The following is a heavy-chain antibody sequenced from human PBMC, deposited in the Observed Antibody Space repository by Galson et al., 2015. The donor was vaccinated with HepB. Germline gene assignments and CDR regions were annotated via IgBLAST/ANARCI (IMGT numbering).Heavy chain of an antibody. CDR2: ISYDGGNK. CDR1: GFTFSSYA. D-gene: IGHD6-19*01. V-gene: IGHV3-30-3*01. J-gene: IGHJ4*02. Sequence: SLRLSCAASGFTFSSYAMHWVRQSPGKGLEWVAIISYDGGNKYYADSVKGRFTISRDNSKRTLYLQMNSLRAEDTAVYYCARDLDSSGWYYFDYWGQGTLVTVSS. CDR3: ARDLDSSGWYYFDY.